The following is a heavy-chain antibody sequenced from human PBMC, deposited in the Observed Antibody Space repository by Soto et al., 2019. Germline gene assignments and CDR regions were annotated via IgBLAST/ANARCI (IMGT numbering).Heavy chain of an antibody. V-gene: IGHV3-64D*08. J-gene: IGHJ4*02. Sequence: GGSLRLSCSASGFTFNTHAMHWVRQAPGKGLEYVSNIGSDGSTAHYADSVKGRFTVSRDNSKNTLYLQMSSLTAEDTAVYYCVKRAPSYAYERYSFDYWGQGTLVTV. D-gene: IGHD5-18*01. CDR2: IGSDGSTA. CDR1: GFTFNTHA. CDR3: VKRAPSYAYERYSFDY.